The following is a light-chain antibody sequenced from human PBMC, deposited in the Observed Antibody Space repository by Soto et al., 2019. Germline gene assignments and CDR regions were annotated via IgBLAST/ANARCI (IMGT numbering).Light chain of an antibody. CDR3: AAWDDSVNGWG. J-gene: IGLJ3*02. Sequence: QAVLTQPPSASGTPGQRVTISCSGSSSNIGSNTVNWYQQLPGTAPKLLIYSNNQRPSGVPDRFSGSKSGTSASLAISGLQSEDEADYSCAAWDDSVNGWGFGGGTKLTVL. CDR2: SNN. V-gene: IGLV1-44*01. CDR1: SSNIGSNT.